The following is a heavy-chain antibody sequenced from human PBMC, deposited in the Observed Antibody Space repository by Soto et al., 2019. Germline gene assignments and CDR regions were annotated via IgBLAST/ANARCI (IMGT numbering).Heavy chain of an antibody. CDR2: IIPMFGIA. J-gene: IGHJ6*04. D-gene: IGHD2-2*01. CDR3: ARDSGRSDVVPAAISAMDV. V-gene: IGHV1-69*08. Sequence: QVQLVQSGAEVKKPGSSVKVSCKGSGGNRYTITWVRQAPGQGLEWMGRIIPMFGIATYAQNFQGRVTISADKSTSTAYMELSSLRSEDTAVYYCARDSGRSDVVPAAISAMDVWGKGTTVTASS. CDR1: GGNRYT.